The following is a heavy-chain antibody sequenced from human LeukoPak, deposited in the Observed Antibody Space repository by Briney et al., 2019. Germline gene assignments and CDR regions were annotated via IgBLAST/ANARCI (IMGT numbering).Heavy chain of an antibody. V-gene: IGHV5-51*01. CDR2: IYPGDSDT. Sequence: GESLKISCKGSGYSFTSYWIGWVRQMPGKGLEWMGIIYPGDSDTRYSPSFQGQVTISADKSISTAYLQWSSLKASDTAMYYCARRGLGYSSGWYGGYYGMDVWGRGTTVTVSS. CDR3: ARRGLGYSSGWYGGYYGMDV. J-gene: IGHJ6*02. D-gene: IGHD6-19*01. CDR1: GYSFTSYW.